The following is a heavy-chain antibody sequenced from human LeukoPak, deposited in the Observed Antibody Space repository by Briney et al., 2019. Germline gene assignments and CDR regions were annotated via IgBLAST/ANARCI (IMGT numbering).Heavy chain of an antibody. V-gene: IGHV1-8*01. CDR1: GYTFISYD. D-gene: IGHD6-13*01. CDR3: ARGPPGSSSSDY. J-gene: IGHJ4*02. Sequence: ASVTVSFKSSGYTFISYDINWVRQAPGQGLEWIGWMNTNSGDTGSAQKFQDRVTMTRNTAINTAYMELSSLRSEDTGVYYCARGPPGSSSSDYWGQGTLVTVSA. CDR2: MNTNSGDT.